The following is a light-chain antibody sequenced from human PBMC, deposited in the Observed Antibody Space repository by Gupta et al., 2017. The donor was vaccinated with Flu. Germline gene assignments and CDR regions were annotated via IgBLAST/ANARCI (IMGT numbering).Light chain of an antibody. V-gene: IGKV1-5*03. CDR1: QSISSW. J-gene: IGKJ2*01. CDR2: KAS. CDR3: QQDNSYPRT. Sequence: PSTLSASVGDRVTITCRASQSISSWLAWYQQKPGKAPKLLIYKASSVESGVPSRFSGSGSGTEFTLTISSLQPDDFAAYYCQQDNSYPRTFGQGTXLEIK.